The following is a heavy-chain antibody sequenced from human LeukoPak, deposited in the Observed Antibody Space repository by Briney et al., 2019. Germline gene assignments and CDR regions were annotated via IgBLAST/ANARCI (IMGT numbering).Heavy chain of an antibody. CDR3: AGTLLSSWRVCDI. D-gene: IGHD1-26*01. V-gene: IGHV3-66*01. Sequence: GGSLRLSCAASGVTVSGNYRSWIRQAPGKGLEWVSIIYGGGSTYYADSVKGRFTITRDNSKNTLSLQKNSLRGEHTAVYQCAGTLLSSWRVCDIWGLGTMVTVSS. CDR2: IYGGGST. J-gene: IGHJ3*02. CDR1: GVTVSGNY.